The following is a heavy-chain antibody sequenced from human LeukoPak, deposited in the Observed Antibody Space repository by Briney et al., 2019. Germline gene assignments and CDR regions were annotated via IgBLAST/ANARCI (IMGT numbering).Heavy chain of an antibody. V-gene: IGHV5-10-1*01. Sequence: GESLKISCKGSGYRFTSYWISWVRPMPGKGLEWMGSIDPSDSYTNYSPSFQGHVTITADKSISTAYLQWSSLKASDTAMYYCASGYGGYVYDYWGQGTLVTVSS. CDR2: IDPSDSYT. CDR3: ASGYGGYVYDY. J-gene: IGHJ4*02. D-gene: IGHD5-12*01. CDR1: GYRFTSYW.